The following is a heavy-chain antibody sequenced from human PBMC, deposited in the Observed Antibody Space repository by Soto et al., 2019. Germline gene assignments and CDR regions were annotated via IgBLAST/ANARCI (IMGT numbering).Heavy chain of an antibody. Sequence: AGGSLRLSCAASGFTFSNYWMHWVRQAPGKGLAWVSRLNSDGSSTSYADAVKGRFTISRDNTKNTLSLQMDSLRTEDSAVYYCARASGYDILTGYWLGYFDYWGRGTLVTVSS. CDR1: GFTFSNYW. D-gene: IGHD3-9*01. CDR2: LNSDGSST. CDR3: ARASGYDILTGYWLGYFDY. J-gene: IGHJ4*02. V-gene: IGHV3-74*01.